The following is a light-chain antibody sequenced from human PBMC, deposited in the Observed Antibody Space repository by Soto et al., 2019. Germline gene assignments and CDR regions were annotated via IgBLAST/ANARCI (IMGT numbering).Light chain of an antibody. V-gene: IGLV2-8*01. Sequence: QSVLTQPPSASGSPGQSVTISCTGTKSDIGVYDFVSWYQHHPGKAPRLIIYEVVQRPSGVPDRFSGSKSGNTASLTVSGLQAADEADYYCCSYAGRSPVVFGGGTKLTVL. CDR1: KSDIGVYDF. CDR3: CSYAGRSPVV. CDR2: EVV. J-gene: IGLJ2*01.